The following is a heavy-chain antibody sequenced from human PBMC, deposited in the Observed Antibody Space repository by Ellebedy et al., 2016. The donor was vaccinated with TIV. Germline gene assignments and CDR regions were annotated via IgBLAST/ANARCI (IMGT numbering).Heavy chain of an antibody. J-gene: IGHJ4*02. V-gene: IGHV5-51*01. CDR3: ARHGWYYYGSGSYSYFDY. CDR2: IYPGDSDT. Sequence: GESLKISCKGSGYSSTSYWIGWVRQMPGKGLEWMGIIYPGDSDTRYSPSFQGQVTISADKSISTAYLQWSSLKASDTAMYYCARHGWYYYGSGSYSYFDYWGQGTLVTVSS. D-gene: IGHD3-10*01. CDR1: GYSSTSYW.